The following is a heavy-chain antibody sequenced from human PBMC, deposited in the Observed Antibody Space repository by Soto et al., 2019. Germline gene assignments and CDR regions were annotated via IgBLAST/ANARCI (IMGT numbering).Heavy chain of an antibody. J-gene: IGHJ5*02. V-gene: IGHV1-24*01. CDR2: FDPEDGET. CDR3: ATGGITGTLGWAPQDNSFDP. D-gene: IGHD1-7*01. CDR1: GYTLTELS. Sequence: ASVKVSCKVSGYTLTELSMHWVRQAPGKGLEWMGGFDPEDGETIYAQKFQGRVTMTEDTSTDTAYMELSSLRSEDTAVYYCATGGITGTLGWAPQDNSFDPWGQGTLVTVSS.